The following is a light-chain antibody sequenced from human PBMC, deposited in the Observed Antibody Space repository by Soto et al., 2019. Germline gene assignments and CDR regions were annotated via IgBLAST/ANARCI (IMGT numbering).Light chain of an antibody. Sequence: PGERVTLSCRASQSVSSSYLTWYQQKPGQAPRLLIYVASTRATSIPARFSGSGSGTDFTLTISSLQPEDFAVYYCQQDYNLLYTFGQGTKLEIK. CDR3: QQDYNLLYT. CDR1: QSVSSSY. J-gene: IGKJ2*01. V-gene: IGKV3D-7*01. CDR2: VAS.